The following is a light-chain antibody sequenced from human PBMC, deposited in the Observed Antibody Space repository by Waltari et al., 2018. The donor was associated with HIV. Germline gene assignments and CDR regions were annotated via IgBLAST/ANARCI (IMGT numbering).Light chain of an antibody. CDR1: SSNIGSNT. CDR2: SNN. CDR3: AAWDDSLMGVV. V-gene: IGLV1-44*01. Sequence: QSVLTQPPSASGTPGQRVTISCSGSSSNIGSNTVNWYQQLPGTAPKVLIDSNNRRPSGGPDRFSGSKSGTSAYLAISGLQSEDDADYYCAAWDDSLMGVVFGGGTKLTVL. J-gene: IGLJ2*01.